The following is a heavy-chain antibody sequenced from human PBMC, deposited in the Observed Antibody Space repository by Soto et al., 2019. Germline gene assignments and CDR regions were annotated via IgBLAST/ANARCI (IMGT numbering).Heavy chain of an antibody. V-gene: IGHV4-59*01. D-gene: IGHD2-15*01. Sequence: SETLSLTCTVSGGSISSYYWSWIRQPPGKGLEWIGYIYYSGSTNYNPSLKSRVTISVDTSKNQFSLKLSSVTAADTAVYYCARLSCSGGSCYSWVSGFDYWGQGTLVTVSS. CDR2: IYYSGST. CDR1: GGSISSYY. J-gene: IGHJ4*02. CDR3: ARLSCSGGSCYSWVSGFDY.